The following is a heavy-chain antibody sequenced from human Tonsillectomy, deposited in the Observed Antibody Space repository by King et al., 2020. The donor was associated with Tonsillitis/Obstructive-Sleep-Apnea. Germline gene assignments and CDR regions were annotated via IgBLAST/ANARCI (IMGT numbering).Heavy chain of an antibody. CDR1: GYTFTSYG. Sequence: QLVQSGAEVKKPGASVKVSCKASGYTFTSYGISWVRQAPGQGLEWMGWISAYNGNTNYAQKLQGRVTMTTDTSTGTAYMELRSLRSDDTAVYFCARLLWFGELLWYWFDPWGQGTLVTVSS. D-gene: IGHD3-10*01. CDR3: ARLLWFGELLWYWFDP. J-gene: IGHJ5*02. CDR2: ISAYNGNT. V-gene: IGHV1-18*01.